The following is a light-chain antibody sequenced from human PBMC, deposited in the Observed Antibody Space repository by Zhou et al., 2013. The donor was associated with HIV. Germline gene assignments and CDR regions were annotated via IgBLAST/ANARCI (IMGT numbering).Light chain of an antibody. V-gene: IGKV1-12*01. J-gene: IGKJ4*01. CDR1: QGIDIW. Sequence: DIQMTQSPSRLSASVGDRVTITCRASQGIDIWLAWYQQKPGKAPKLVIYGASSLQSGVPSRFSGSGSGTDFTLTINSLQPEDFATYFCQQTYSVHVTFGAGT. CDR3: QQTYSVHVT. CDR2: GAS.